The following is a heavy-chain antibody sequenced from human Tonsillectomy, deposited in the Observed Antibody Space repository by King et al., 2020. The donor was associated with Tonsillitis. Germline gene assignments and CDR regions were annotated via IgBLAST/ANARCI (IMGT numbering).Heavy chain of an antibody. CDR2: IRSKAYGGTT. D-gene: IGHD1-14*01. CDR3: TRAPQP. V-gene: IGHV3-49*03. J-gene: IGHJ4*02. CDR1: GFTFGDYA. Sequence: QLVQSGGGLXQXGRSLXXSCTXSGFTFGDYAMSWFXXAPGKGLEWVGFIRSKAYGGTTEYAASVKGRFTISRDDSKSIAYLQMNSLKTEDTAVYYCTRAPQPWGQGTLVTVSS.